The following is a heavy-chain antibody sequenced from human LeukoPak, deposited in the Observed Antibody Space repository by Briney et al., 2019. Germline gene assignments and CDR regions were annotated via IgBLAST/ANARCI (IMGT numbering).Heavy chain of an antibody. CDR1: GFTVSRNY. Sequence: PGGSLRLSCAASGFTVSRNYMSWVRQAPGKGLEWCSVSYSGGDTYYPDSVKGRFTVSRDNPKNTVYLQMNSLRAEDTAVYFCARSPVLDRNDWSFADWGQGTLVTVSS. D-gene: IGHD1-1*01. V-gene: IGHV3-53*01. CDR2: SYSGGDT. CDR3: ARSPVLDRNDWSFAD. J-gene: IGHJ4*02.